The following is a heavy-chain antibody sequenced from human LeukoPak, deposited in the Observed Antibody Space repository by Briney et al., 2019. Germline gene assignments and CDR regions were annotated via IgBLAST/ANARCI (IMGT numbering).Heavy chain of an antibody. Sequence: GASVKVSCKASGYTFTGYGISWVRQAPGQGLEWMGWISAYNGNTNYAQKLQGRVTMTTDTSTSTAYTELRSLRSDDTAVYYCARGYSSSWVPHCDYWGQGTLVTVSS. CDR1: GYTFTGYG. D-gene: IGHD6-13*01. J-gene: IGHJ4*02. V-gene: IGHV1-18*01. CDR3: ARGYSSSWVPHCDY. CDR2: ISAYNGNT.